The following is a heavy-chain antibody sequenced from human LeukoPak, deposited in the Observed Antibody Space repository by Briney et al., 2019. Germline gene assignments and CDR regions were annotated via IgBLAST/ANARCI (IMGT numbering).Heavy chain of an antibody. CDR1: GGSISSSSYY. J-gene: IGHJ4*02. CDR3: ARDYDILTGYYKWGAFDY. V-gene: IGHV4-39*02. CDR2: IYYSGST. Sequence: SETLSLTCTVSGGSISSSSYYWGWIRQPPGKGLEWIESIYYSGSTYYNPSLKSRITISVYTAKNQFSLKLSSVTAADTAVYYCARDYDILTGYYKWGAFDYWGQGTLVTVSS. D-gene: IGHD3-9*01.